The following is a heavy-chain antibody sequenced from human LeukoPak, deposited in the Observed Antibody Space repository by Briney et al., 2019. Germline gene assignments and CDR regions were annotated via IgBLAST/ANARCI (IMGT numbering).Heavy chain of an antibody. V-gene: IGHV3-23*01. CDR1: GFTFSNYA. Sequence: GGSLRLSCVASGFTFSNYAMGWVRQAPGKGLEWVSGIGGDGIFYTDSVRGRFTISRDNSKNTLSPQMNSLRADDTAVYYCVKELAAASNPAFDSWGQGIVVTVSS. CDR2: IGGDGI. J-gene: IGHJ4*02. CDR3: VKELAAASNPAFDS. D-gene: IGHD6-13*01.